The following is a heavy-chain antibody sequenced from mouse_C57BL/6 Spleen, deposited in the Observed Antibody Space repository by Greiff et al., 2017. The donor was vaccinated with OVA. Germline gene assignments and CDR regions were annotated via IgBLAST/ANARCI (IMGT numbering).Heavy chain of an antibody. CDR3: ARPAYYSNYLDY. Sequence: QVQLQQPGAELVRPGSSVKLSCKASGYTFTSYWMDWVKQRPGQGLEWIGNIYPSDSETHYNQKFKDKATLTVDKSSSTAYMQLSSLTSEDSAVYYCARPAYYSNYLDYWGQGTTLTVSS. CDR1: GYTFTSYW. CDR2: IYPSDSET. V-gene: IGHV1-61*01. D-gene: IGHD2-5*01. J-gene: IGHJ2*01.